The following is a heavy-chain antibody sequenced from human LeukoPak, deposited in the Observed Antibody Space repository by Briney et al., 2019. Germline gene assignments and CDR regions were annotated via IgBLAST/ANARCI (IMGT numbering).Heavy chain of an antibody. CDR2: IYYSGST. D-gene: IGHD3-3*01. Sequence: PSETLSLTCTVSGGSNSSHYWSWIRQPPGKGLEWIGYIYYSGSTNYNPSLKSRVTISVDTSKNQFSLKLSSVTAADTAVYYCARGQTYYDFWSGYYFDYWGQGTLVTVSS. CDR3: ARGQTYYDFWSGYYFDY. J-gene: IGHJ4*02. V-gene: IGHV4-59*11. CDR1: GGSNSSHY.